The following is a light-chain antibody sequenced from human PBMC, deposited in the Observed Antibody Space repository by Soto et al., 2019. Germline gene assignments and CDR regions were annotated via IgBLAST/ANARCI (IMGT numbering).Light chain of an antibody. J-gene: IGKJ4*01. V-gene: IGKV3-11*01. CDR3: QQRSNWPLT. Sequence: EIVLTQSPATLSLSPGERATLSCRASQSVSSYLAWYQQKPGQAPRLLNYESANRATDVPARFSGSGSGTDFSPTISCLSTEDFAFYYCQQRSNWPLTFGGGTKVVI. CDR2: ESA. CDR1: QSVSSY.